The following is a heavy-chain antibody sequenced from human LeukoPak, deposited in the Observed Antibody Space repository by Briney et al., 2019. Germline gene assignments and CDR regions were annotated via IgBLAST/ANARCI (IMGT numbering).Heavy chain of an antibody. CDR2: IYYSGST. V-gene: IGHV4-39*07. D-gene: IGHD6-13*01. Sequence: SETLSLTCTVSGGSISSSSYYWGWIRQPPGKGLEWIGSIYYSGSTYYNPSLKSRVTISVDTSKNQFSLKLNSVTAADTAVYYCARRPSIAAAGTKRGRNWFDPWGQGTLVTVSS. CDR1: GGSISSSSYY. CDR3: ARRPSIAAAGTKRGRNWFDP. J-gene: IGHJ5*02.